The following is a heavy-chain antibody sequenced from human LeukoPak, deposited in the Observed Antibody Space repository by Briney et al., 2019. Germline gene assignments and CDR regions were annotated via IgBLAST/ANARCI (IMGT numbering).Heavy chain of an antibody. D-gene: IGHD3-16*01. CDR1: GFTFSSYW. CDR3: ARGGGLGI. J-gene: IGHJ6*02. V-gene: IGHV3-7*03. CDR2: INHNGNVN. Sequence: GGSLRLSCAASGFTFSSYWMNWARQAPGKGLEGVANINHNGNVNYYVDSVKGRFTISRDNAKNSLYLQMSNLRAEDTAVYFCARGGGLGIWGQGATVTVSS.